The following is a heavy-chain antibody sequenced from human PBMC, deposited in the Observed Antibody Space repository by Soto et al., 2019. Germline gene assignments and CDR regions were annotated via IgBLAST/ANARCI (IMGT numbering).Heavy chain of an antibody. CDR3: ATEDRNPPYAYYALDV. V-gene: IGHV3-15*01. CDR2: IKGMSDGQTA. J-gene: IGHJ6*02. CDR1: GSTFSNAW. Sequence: EVHLVESGGGLVKPGGSLRLSCAASGSTFSNAWMNWVRQAPGKGLEWVGRIKGMSDGQTADYASSVKGRFTISRDDSKTTVFLQMSSLKIEDTGVYYCATEDRNPPYAYYALDVWGQGTTVTVSS.